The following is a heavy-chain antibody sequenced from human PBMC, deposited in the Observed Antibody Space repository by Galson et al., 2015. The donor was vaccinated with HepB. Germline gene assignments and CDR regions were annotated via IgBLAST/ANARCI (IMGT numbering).Heavy chain of an antibody. J-gene: IGHJ6*03. CDR3: AKDRGYCTDTSCYMYYYMDV. D-gene: IGHD2-2*02. V-gene: IGHV3-30*18. Sequence: SLRLSCAASGFTFSGYGMHWVRQAPGKGLEWVAVISYDGRNILYADSVKGRFTISRDNSKNTLFLQMNSLRAEDTAVFYRAKDRGYCTDTSCYMYYYMDVWGKGTTVTVSS. CDR2: ISYDGRNI. CDR1: GFTFSGYG.